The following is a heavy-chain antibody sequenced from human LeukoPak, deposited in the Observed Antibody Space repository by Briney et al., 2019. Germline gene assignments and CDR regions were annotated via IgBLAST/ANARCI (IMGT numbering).Heavy chain of an antibody. V-gene: IGHV4-39*07. CDR1: GGSISSSSYY. Sequence: SETLSLTCTVSGGSISSSSYYWGWLRQPPGKGLEWIGSIYYSGSTYYNPSLKRRVTMSVDTSKNQFSLKLSSVTAVDTAVYYCARNQGLESGHAFDIWGQGTTVTVSS. J-gene: IGHJ3*02. CDR2: IYYSGST. D-gene: IGHD1-1*01. CDR3: ARNQGLESGHAFDI.